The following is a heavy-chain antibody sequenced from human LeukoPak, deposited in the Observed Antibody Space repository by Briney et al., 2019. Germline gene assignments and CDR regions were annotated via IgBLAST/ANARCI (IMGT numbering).Heavy chain of an antibody. CDR1: GFTFSSYA. D-gene: IGHD2-2*01. CDR3: ARDTQWCSSTSCYGDY. V-gene: IGHV3-30*04. CDR2: ISYDGSNK. Sequence: GGSLRLSCAASGFTFSSYAMHWVRQAPGKGLEWVAVISYDGSNKYYADSVKGRFTISRDNSKNTLYLQMNSLRAEDTAVYYCARDTQWCSSTSCYGDYWGQGTLVTVSS. J-gene: IGHJ4*02.